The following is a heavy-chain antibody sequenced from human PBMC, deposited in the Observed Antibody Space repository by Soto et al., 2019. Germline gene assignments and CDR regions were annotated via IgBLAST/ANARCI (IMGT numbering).Heavy chain of an antibody. Sequence: PGGSLRLSCAASGFTFSSYWMHWVRQAPGKGLVWVSRINSDGSSTSYADSVKGRFTISRDNAKNTLYLQMNSLRAEDTAVYYCARAPYSSGWYSFDYWGQGTLVTVSS. V-gene: IGHV3-74*01. CDR1: GFTFSSYW. CDR3: ARAPYSSGWYSFDY. J-gene: IGHJ4*02. D-gene: IGHD6-19*01. CDR2: INSDGSST.